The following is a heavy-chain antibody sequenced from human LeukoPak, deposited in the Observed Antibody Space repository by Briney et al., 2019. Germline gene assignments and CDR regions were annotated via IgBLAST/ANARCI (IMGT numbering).Heavy chain of an antibody. CDR1: GFTFDDYA. V-gene: IGHV3-9*01. CDR2: ISCNSGSI. Sequence: GGSLRLSCAASGFTFDDYAMHWVRQAPGKGLEWVSGISCNSGSIGYADSVKGRFTIHRDNAKNSLYLQMNSLRAEDTALYYCATGKWFDPWGQGTLVTVSS. J-gene: IGHJ5*02. CDR3: ATGKWFDP.